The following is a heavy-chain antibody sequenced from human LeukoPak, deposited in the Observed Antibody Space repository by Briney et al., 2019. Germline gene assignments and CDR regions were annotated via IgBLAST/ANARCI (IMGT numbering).Heavy chain of an antibody. J-gene: IGHJ4*02. V-gene: IGHV4-61*02. CDR2: IYTSGST. Sequence: SETLSLTCTVSGGSISSGSYYWSWIRQPAGKGLEWIGRIYTSGSTNYNPSLKSRVTISVDTSKNQFSLKLSSVTAADTAVYYCARDRRAVAGGGVDYWGQGTLVTVSS. D-gene: IGHD6-19*01. CDR1: GGSISSGSYY. CDR3: ARDRRAVAGGGVDY.